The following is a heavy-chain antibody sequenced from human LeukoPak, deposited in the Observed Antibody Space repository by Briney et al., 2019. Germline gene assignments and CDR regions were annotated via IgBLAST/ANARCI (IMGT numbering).Heavy chain of an antibody. CDR2: INPYSGAS. V-gene: IGHV1-2*02. Sequence: GASVNVSCKASGYDFSDLYFHWVRQAPGQGLEWMGWINPYSGASIYAQKFQGRVTMETSSSTVYMQLSRLRYDDTAVYYCATASVTRMRDPWGQGTLVTLSS. J-gene: IGHJ5*02. CDR3: ATASVTRMRDP. CDR1: GYDFSDLY.